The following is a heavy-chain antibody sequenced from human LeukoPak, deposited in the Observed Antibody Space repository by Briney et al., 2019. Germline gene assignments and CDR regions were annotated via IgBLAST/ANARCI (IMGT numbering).Heavy chain of an antibody. Sequence: PGGSLRLSCAASGFTFSSYWMSWVRQAPGKGLEWVANIKQDGSEKYYVDSMKGRFTISRDNAKNSLYLQMNSLRAEDTAVYYCASGGIMITFGESFDYWGQGTLVTVSS. V-gene: IGHV3-7*01. CDR3: ASGGIMITFGESFDY. D-gene: IGHD3-16*01. CDR1: GFTFSSYW. J-gene: IGHJ4*02. CDR2: IKQDGSEK.